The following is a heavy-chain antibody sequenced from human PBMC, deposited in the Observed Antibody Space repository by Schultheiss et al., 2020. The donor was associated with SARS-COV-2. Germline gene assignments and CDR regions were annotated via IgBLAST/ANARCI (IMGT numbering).Heavy chain of an antibody. CDR2: ISGRTNPT. D-gene: IGHD2-21*02. V-gene: IGHV3-23*01. Sequence: GGSLRLSCAASRFSFSSYAMSWVRQAPGKGLEWVSAISGRTNPTYYADSVEGRFTISRDNSKNTLYLQMNSLTVDDTAVYYCAKGGIGTAEFDSWGQGTLVTVSS. CDR3: AKGGIGTAEFDS. CDR1: RFSFSSYA. J-gene: IGHJ4*02.